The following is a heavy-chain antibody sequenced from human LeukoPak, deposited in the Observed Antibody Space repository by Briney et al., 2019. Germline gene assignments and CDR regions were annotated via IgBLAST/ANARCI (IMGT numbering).Heavy chain of an antibody. Sequence: ASVKVSCKVSGYTLTELSMHWVRQAPGKGLEWMGWINPNSGTTNYAQKFQGRVTVTRDTSISTAYMELSRLESDDTAVYYCARDLMTTPTWDFDYWGQGTLVTVAS. J-gene: IGHJ4*02. D-gene: IGHD3-16*01. V-gene: IGHV1-2*02. CDR1: GYTLTELS. CDR3: ARDLMTTPTWDFDY. CDR2: INPNSGTT.